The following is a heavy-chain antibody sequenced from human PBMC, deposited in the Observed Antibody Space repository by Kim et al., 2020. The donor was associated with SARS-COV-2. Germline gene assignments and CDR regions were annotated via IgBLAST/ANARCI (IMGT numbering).Heavy chain of an antibody. CDR1: GGSISSYY. V-gene: IGHV4-59*13. Sequence: SETLSLTCTVSGGSISSYYWSWIRQPPGKGLEWIGYIYYSGSTNYNPSLKSRVTISVDTSKNQFSLKLSSVTAADTAVYYCARDFGYSSSWYPDAFDIWGQGTMVTVSS. CDR2: IYYSGST. D-gene: IGHD6-13*01. CDR3: ARDFGYSSSWYPDAFDI. J-gene: IGHJ3*02.